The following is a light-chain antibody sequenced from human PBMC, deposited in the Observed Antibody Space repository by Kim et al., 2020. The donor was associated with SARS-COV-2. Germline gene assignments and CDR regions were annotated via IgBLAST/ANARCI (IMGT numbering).Light chain of an antibody. V-gene: IGKV1-27*01. Sequence: DIQMTQSPSSLSASVGDRVTITCRASQGIGNYLAWYQQKSGKVPRLLIYTASVLQSGVPSRFSGSGSGTDFTLTISGLQPEDVATYYCQSYNSAPLWTFGQGTNVDIK. J-gene: IGKJ1*01. CDR1: QGIGNY. CDR3: QSYNSAPLWT. CDR2: TAS.